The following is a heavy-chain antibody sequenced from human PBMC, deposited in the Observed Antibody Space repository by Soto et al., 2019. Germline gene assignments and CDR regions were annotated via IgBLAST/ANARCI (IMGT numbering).Heavy chain of an antibody. D-gene: IGHD3-22*01. CDR3: ARVKYYYDSSGYYGMDV. CDR2: INAGNGNT. V-gene: IGHV1-3*01. J-gene: IGHJ6*02. Sequence: QVQLVQSGAEVKKPGASVKVSCKASGYTFTSYAMHWVRQAPGQRLEWMGWINAGNGNTKYSQKLQGRVTITRDTSALTAYMELSSLRSEDTAVYYCARVKYYYDSSGYYGMDVWGQGTTVTVSS. CDR1: GYTFTSYA.